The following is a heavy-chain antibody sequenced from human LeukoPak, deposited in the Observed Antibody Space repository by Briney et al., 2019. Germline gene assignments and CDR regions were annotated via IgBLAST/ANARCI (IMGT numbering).Heavy chain of an antibody. CDR2: ISWNSGSI. V-gene: IGHV3-9*01. D-gene: IGHD3-22*01. CDR1: GFTFDDYA. Sequence: GGSLRLSCAASGFTFDDYAMHWVRQAPGKGLEWVSGISWNSGSIGYADSVKGRFTISRDNAKNSLYLQMNSLRAEDTALYYCANEASSYYPRGAFDIWGQGTMVTVSS. CDR3: ANEASSYYPRGAFDI. J-gene: IGHJ3*02.